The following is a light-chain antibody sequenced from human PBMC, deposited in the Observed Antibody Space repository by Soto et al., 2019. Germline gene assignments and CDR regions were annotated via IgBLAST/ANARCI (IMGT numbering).Light chain of an antibody. CDR1: QTISSW. Sequence: DIQMTQSPSTLSGSVGDRVTITFLASQTISSWLAWYQQKPGKAPKLLIYKASTLKSGVPSRFSGSGSGTEFTLTISSLQPEDFATYYCQQSYSTPRTFGQGTKVDIK. CDR3: QQSYSTPRT. J-gene: IGKJ1*01. V-gene: IGKV1-5*03. CDR2: KAS.